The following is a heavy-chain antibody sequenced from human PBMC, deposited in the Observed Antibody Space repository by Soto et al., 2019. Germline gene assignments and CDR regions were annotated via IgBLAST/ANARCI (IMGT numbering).Heavy chain of an antibody. CDR2: IYYSGST. Sequence: SETLSLTCTFSGGSISSYYWSWIRQPPGKGLEWIGYIYYSGSTNYNPSLKSRVTISVDTSKNQFSLKLSSVTAADTAVYYCARDRRYSVFDYWGQGTLVTVSS. J-gene: IGHJ4*02. CDR1: GGSISSYY. D-gene: IGHD1-26*01. V-gene: IGHV4-59*01. CDR3: ARDRRYSVFDY.